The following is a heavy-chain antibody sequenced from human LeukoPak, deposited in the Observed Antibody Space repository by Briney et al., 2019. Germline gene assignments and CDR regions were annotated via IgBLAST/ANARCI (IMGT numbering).Heavy chain of an antibody. CDR1: GFTLSSYA. CDR2: ISVSGNT. J-gene: IGHJ4*02. CDR3: AKEAVGYSYGVEFDY. D-gene: IGHD5-18*01. Sequence: PGGSLRLSCAASGFTLSSYAMSWVRQGPGKGLEWVSAISVSGNTYHADSVKGRFTISRDSSKNTLYLQMNSLRAGDAAVYYCAKEAVGYSYGVEFDYWGQGTLVAVSS. V-gene: IGHV3-23*01.